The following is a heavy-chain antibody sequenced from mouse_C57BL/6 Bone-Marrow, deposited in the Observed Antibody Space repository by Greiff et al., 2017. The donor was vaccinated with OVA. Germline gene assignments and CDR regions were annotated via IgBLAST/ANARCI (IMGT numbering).Heavy chain of an antibody. CDR3: ARSSYYSNLYYFDY. CDR1: GYTFTSYW. D-gene: IGHD2-5*01. J-gene: IGHJ2*01. V-gene: IGHV1-69*01. Sequence: VQLQQSGAELVMPGASVKLSCKASGYTFTSYWMHWVKQRPGQGLEWIGEIDPSDSYTNYNQKFKGKSTLTVDKSSSTAYMQLSSLTSEDAAVEYCARSSYYSNLYYFDYWGQGTTLTVSS. CDR2: IDPSDSYT.